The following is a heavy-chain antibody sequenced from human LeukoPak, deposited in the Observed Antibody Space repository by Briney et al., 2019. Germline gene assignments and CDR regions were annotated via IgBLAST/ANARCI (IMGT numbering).Heavy chain of an antibody. J-gene: IGHJ3*02. V-gene: IGHV1-69*13. D-gene: IGHD3-3*01. Sequence: SVKVSCRASGGTFSSYAISWVRQAPGQGLEWMGGIIPIFGTANYAQKFQGRVTITADESTSTAYMELSSLRSEDTAVYYCARDRDITIFGVVIMRAFDIWGQGTMVTVSS. CDR1: GGTFSSYA. CDR3: ARDRDITIFGVVIMRAFDI. CDR2: IIPIFGTA.